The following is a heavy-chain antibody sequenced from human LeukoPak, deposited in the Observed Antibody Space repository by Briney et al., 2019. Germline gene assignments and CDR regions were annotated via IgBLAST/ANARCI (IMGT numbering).Heavy chain of an antibody. D-gene: IGHD2-2*01. Sequence: GGSLRLSCAASGFTFRDYYMSWIRQAPGKGLEGVSYISSSGSTIYYADSVKGRFTISRDNAKNSPYLQMNSLRAEDTAVYYCASSPSQLLPRIDYWGQGTLVTVSS. J-gene: IGHJ4*02. CDR3: ASSPSQLLPRIDY. V-gene: IGHV3-11*01. CDR1: GFTFRDYY. CDR2: ISSSGSTI.